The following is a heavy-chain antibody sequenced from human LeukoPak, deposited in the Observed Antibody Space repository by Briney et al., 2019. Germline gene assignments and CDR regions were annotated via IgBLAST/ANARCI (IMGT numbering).Heavy chain of an antibody. V-gene: IGHV1-2*02. D-gene: IGHD3-10*01. J-gene: IGHJ3*02. CDR3: ARGRTYGSGKSDAFDI. CDR2: INPNSGGT. Sequence: ASVKVSCKASGYTFTGYYMHWVRQAPGQGLEWMGWINPNSGGTNYAQKFQGRVTMTRDTSISTAYMELRSLRSDDTAVYYCARGRTYGSGKSDAFDIWGQGTMVTVSS. CDR1: GYTFTGYY.